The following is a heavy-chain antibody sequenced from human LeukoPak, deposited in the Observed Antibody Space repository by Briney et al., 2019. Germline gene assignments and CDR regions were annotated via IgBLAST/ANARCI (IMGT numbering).Heavy chain of an antibody. CDR3: ANDGTSGNYYGSDY. CDR2: ISGGGGTT. J-gene: IGHJ4*02. V-gene: IGHV3-23*01. D-gene: IGHD3-10*01. Sequence: GGSLRLSCAASGFPFSNYGMSWVRQAPGKGLEWVSAISGGGGTTYYADSVKGRFSISRDNSKNTLYLQMTSLRAEDTAVYYCANDGTSGNYYGSDYWGQGTLVTVSS. CDR1: GFPFSNYG.